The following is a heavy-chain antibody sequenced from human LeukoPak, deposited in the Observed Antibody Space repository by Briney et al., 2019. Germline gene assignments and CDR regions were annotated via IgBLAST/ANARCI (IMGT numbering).Heavy chain of an antibody. Sequence: GGSLRLSCAASGFTFSSYSMNWVRQAPGKGLEWVSYISSSSSTIYYADSVKGRFTISRDDAKNSLYLQMNSLRGEDTAVYYCARADCSSTSCYDYYYYGMDVWGQGTTVTVSS. CDR2: ISSSSSTI. J-gene: IGHJ6*02. D-gene: IGHD2-2*01. CDR3: ARADCSSTSCYDYYYYGMDV. CDR1: GFTFSSYS. V-gene: IGHV3-48*01.